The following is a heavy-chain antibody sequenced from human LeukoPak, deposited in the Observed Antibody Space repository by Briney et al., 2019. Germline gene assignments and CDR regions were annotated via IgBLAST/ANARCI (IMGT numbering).Heavy chain of an antibody. CDR1: GFSFSAYD. CDR3: AKTMVRTAILLSLPSYYYGLDV. Sequence: AGSLRLSCAASGFSFSAYDRHWVRQAPGKGLEWVAVASYDGGNRYHADSVKGRFTISRDNSKNTLYLQVNNLTTEDTAVYFCAKTMVRTAILLSLPSYYYGLDVWGTGTTVTVSS. D-gene: IGHD3-10*01. CDR2: ASYDGGNR. J-gene: IGHJ6*04. V-gene: IGHV3-30*18.